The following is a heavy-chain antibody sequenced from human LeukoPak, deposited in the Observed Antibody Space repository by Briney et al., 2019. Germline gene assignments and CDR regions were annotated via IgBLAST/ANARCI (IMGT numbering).Heavy chain of an antibody. CDR1: GVSISSSNSY. J-gene: IGHJ6*03. CDR2: IYYSGNT. Sequence: PSETLSLTCTVSGVSISSSNSYWGWIRQPPGKGLEWIGSIYYSGNTYYNASLKSQVSISIDTSKNQFSLKLTSVTAADTAVYYCARERGVVVVAATLGTYYYYMDVWGKGTTVTVSS. CDR3: ARERGVVVVAATLGTYYYYMDV. D-gene: IGHD2-15*01. V-gene: IGHV4-39*07.